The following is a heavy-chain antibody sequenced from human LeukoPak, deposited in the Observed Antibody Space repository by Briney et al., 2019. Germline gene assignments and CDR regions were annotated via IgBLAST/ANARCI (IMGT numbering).Heavy chain of an antibody. CDR3: AAPVVGAFAFDI. Sequence: ASVKVSCKASGYTFTGYYMHWVRQAPGQGLEWMGRINPNSGGTNYAQKFQGRVTMTRDTSISTAYMELSRLRSDDTAVYYCAAPVVGAFAFDIWGQGTMVTVSS. CDR2: INPNSGGT. D-gene: IGHD1-26*01. CDR1: GYTFTGYY. V-gene: IGHV1-2*06. J-gene: IGHJ3*02.